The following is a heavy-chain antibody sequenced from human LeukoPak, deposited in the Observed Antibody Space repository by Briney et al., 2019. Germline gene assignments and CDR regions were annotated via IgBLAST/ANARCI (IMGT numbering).Heavy chain of an antibody. CDR1: GGSISSGGYY. V-gene: IGHV4-30-2*01. CDR3: AREATTWAAFDI. J-gene: IGHJ3*02. Sequence: SETLSLTCTVSGGSISSGGYYWSWIRQPPGKGLEWIGYIYHSGSTYYNPSLKSRVTISVDRSKNQFSLKLSSVTAADTAVYYCAREATTWAAFDIWGQGTMVTVSS. CDR2: IYHSGST. D-gene: IGHD4-17*01.